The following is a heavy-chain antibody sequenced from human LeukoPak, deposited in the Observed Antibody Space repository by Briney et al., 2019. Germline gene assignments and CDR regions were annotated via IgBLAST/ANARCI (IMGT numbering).Heavy chain of an antibody. CDR2: IQYDGNTI. Sequence: GGSLRLSCVASGFTYSHNGMHWVRQAPGKGLEWVAFIQYDGNTIFYADSVKGRFTISRDNSKNTLYLQMNSLRAEDTAVYYCARGSRGNIAAAGHFDYWGQGTLVTVSS. J-gene: IGHJ4*02. CDR3: ARGSRGNIAAAGHFDY. V-gene: IGHV3-30*02. D-gene: IGHD6-13*01. CDR1: GFTYSHNG.